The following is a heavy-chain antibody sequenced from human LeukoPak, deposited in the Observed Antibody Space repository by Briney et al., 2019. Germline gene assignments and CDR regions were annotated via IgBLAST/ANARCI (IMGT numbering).Heavy chain of an antibody. CDR1: GGSISSDY. J-gene: IGHJ5*02. Sequence: SETLSLTCTASGGSISSDYWSWIRQPPGKGLEWIGYIYHSGSTNYNPSLKSRVTISVHTSKNQFSLKLSSVTAADTAVYYCARDKGDYGDYYWFDPWGQGTLVTVSS. CDR2: IYHSGST. CDR3: ARDKGDYGDYYWFDP. V-gene: IGHV4-59*01. D-gene: IGHD4-17*01.